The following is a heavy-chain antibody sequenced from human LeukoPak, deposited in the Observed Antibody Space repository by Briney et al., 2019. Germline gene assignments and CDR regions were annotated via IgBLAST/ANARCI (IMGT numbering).Heavy chain of an antibody. CDR3: ARRGSGYGYDY. CDR2: INPNNDDT. Sequence: ASVKVSCKASGYTFTDYYMHWVRQAPGQGLEWMGWINPNNDDTNYAQKVQGRVTMTRDTSISTVYMGLSSLTSDDTAVYYCARRGSGYGYDYWGQGTLVTVSS. D-gene: IGHD5-18*01. J-gene: IGHJ4*02. CDR1: GYTFTDYY. V-gene: IGHV1-2*02.